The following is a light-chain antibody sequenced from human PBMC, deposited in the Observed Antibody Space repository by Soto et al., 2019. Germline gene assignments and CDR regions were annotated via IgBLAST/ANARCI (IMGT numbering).Light chain of an antibody. CDR1: QSVTSNF. J-gene: IGKJ1*01. Sequence: EIVLTQSPGTLSLSPGVRATLSCRASQSVTSNFLAWYQQKPGQAPRLLIYDGSNRATGIPDRFSGSGSGTDLTLTIGRLVPEDFAVYYCEQYESSPRTFGEGTKVEIK. V-gene: IGKV3-20*01. CDR3: EQYESSPRT. CDR2: DGS.